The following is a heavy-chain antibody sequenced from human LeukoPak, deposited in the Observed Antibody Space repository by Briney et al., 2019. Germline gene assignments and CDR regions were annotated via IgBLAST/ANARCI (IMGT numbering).Heavy chain of an antibody. D-gene: IGHD1-26*01. CDR3: ARDPSPGGWELQGFDY. CDR1: GFTFSSYN. Sequence: SGGSLRLSCAASGFTFSSYNMNWVRQAPGKGLEWVSYISSRSSTIYYADSVKGRFTISRDNAKNSLYLQMNSLRAEDTAVYYCARDPSPGGWELQGFDYWGQGTLVTVSS. CDR2: ISSRSSTI. J-gene: IGHJ4*02. V-gene: IGHV3-48*01.